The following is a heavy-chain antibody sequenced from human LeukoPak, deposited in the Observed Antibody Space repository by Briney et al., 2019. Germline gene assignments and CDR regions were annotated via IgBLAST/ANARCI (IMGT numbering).Heavy chain of an antibody. CDR2: FDPEDGET. J-gene: IGHJ3*02. D-gene: IGHD3-9*01. CDR3: ATDTIFRAFDI. CDR1: GYTFTSYG. V-gene: IGHV1-24*01. Sequence: ASVKVSCKASGYTFTSYGISWVRQAPGKGLEWMGGFDPEDGETIYAQKFQGRVTMTEDTSTDTAYMELSSLRSEDTAVYYCATDTIFRAFDIWGQGTMVTVSS.